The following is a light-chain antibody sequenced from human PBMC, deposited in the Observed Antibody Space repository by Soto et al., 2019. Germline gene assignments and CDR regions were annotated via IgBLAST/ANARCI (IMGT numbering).Light chain of an antibody. CDR2: GAS. J-gene: IGKJ1*01. Sequence: EIVMTQSPATLSVSPGERATLSCRASQTVSSNLAWYQQRPGQAPRLLIYGASTRATDIPARFSGSGSETDFTLTISRLEPEDFAVYYCQQYGSSGTFGQGTKVDIK. V-gene: IGKV3-15*01. CDR1: QTVSSN. CDR3: QQYGSSGT.